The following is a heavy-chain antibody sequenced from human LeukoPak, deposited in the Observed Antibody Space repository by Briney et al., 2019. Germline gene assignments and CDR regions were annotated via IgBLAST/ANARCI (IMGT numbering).Heavy chain of an antibody. D-gene: IGHD3-3*01. CDR1: GYTFTSCD. Sequence: ASVKVSCKASGYTFTSCDINWVRQATGQGLEWMGWMNPNSGNTGYAQKFQGRVTMTRNTSISTAYMELSSLRSEDTAVYYCARVEGQIFGVVIGPNWFDPWGQGTLVTVSS. CDR3: ARVEGQIFGVVIGPNWFDP. V-gene: IGHV1-8*01. J-gene: IGHJ5*02. CDR2: MNPNSGNT.